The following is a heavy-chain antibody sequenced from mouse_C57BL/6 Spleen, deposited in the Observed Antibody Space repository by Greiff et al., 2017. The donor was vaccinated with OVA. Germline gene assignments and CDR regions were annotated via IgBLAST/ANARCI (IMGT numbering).Heavy chain of an antibody. V-gene: IGHV1-50*01. D-gene: IGHD2-2*01. CDR1: TSYW. Sequence: QVQLQQPGAELVKPGASVKLSFTSYWMQWVKQRPGQGLEWIGEIDPSDSYTNYNQKFKGKATLTVDTSSSTAYMQLSSLTSEDSAVYYCARGLTLYYFDYWGQGTTLTVSS. J-gene: IGHJ2*01. CDR3: ARGLTLYYFDY. CDR2: IDPSDSYT.